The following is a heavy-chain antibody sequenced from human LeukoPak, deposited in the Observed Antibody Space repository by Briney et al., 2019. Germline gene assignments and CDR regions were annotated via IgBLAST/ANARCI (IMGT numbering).Heavy chain of an antibody. J-gene: IGHJ3*02. V-gene: IGHV4-39*01. Sequence: SETLSLTCTVSGDSISSSSYYGGWIRQPPGKGLEWIGSIYYSGSTYYNPSLTSRVTISVDTSKNQFSLKLSSVTAADTAVYSCARRDWGGAFDIWGQGTMVTVSS. CDR1: GDSISSSSYY. D-gene: IGHD7-27*01. CDR3: ARRDWGGAFDI. CDR2: IYYSGST.